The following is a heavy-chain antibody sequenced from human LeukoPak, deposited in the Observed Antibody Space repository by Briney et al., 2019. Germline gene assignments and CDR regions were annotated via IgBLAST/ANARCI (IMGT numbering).Heavy chain of an antibody. D-gene: IGHD2-2*01. V-gene: IGHV4-38-2*02. CDR2: IYQSGST. CDR3: ARDVDCSSTSCNVFAFDI. CDR1: GYSISSGYY. Sequence: SETLSLTCVVSGYSISSGYYWGWIRQPPGKGLEWIGSIYQSGSTYYNPSLKSRVTISLDTSKNQFSLKLSSVTAADTAVYYCARDVDCSSTSCNVFAFDIWGKGTMVTVSS. J-gene: IGHJ3*02.